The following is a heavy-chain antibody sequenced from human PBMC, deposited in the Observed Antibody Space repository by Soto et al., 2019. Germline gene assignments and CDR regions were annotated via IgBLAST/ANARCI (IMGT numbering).Heavy chain of an antibody. V-gene: IGHV1-18*01. CDR1: GYTFSRYG. J-gene: IGHJ6*02. CDR2: VSGYNGDT. Sequence: QGQLVQSGPEVKKPGASVKVSCKASGYTFSRYGISWVRQAPGQGLEWMGWVSGYNGDTKYAQQVQGRVTMTIDTSAYTAYVELRSLTSDDTAKYYCAKHGHPPYYYYGMDVWGQGTTVTVSS. CDR3: AKHGHPPYYYYGMDV.